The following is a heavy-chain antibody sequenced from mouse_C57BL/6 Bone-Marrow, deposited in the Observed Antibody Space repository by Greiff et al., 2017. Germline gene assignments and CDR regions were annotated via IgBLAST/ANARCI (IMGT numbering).Heavy chain of an antibody. D-gene: IGHD2-10*02. CDR1: GFNIKDDY. Sequence: EVHLVESGAELVRPGASVKLSCTASGFNIKDDYMHWVKQRPEQGLAWIGWIDPENGDTEYASKFQGKATITADTSSNTAYLQLSSLTSEDTAVYYCTGYGNYYYWGQGTTLTVSS. J-gene: IGHJ2*01. CDR3: TGYGNYYY. CDR2: IDPENGDT. V-gene: IGHV14-4*01.